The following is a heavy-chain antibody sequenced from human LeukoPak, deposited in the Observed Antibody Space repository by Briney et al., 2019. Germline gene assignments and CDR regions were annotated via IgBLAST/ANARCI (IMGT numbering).Heavy chain of an antibody. CDR2: ISGSGGST. V-gene: IGHV3-23*01. Sequence: GGSLRLSCAASGFTFSSYAMSWVRQAPGKGLEWVSAISGSGGSTYYADSVKGRFTISRDNSKNTLYLQTNSLRAEDTAVYYCAKDDYYDSSGIITHFDYWGQGTLVTVSS. D-gene: IGHD3-22*01. J-gene: IGHJ4*02. CDR1: GFTFSSYA. CDR3: AKDDYYDSSGIITHFDY.